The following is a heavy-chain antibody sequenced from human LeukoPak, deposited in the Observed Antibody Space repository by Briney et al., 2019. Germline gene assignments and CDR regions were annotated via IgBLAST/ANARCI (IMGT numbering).Heavy chain of an antibody. CDR3: ARDADTSGSYWYFDL. D-gene: IGHD3-22*01. CDR1: GFTLSYYG. J-gene: IGHJ2*01. CDR2: IWSDGSNE. V-gene: IGHV3-33*01. Sequence: GRSLRLSCAASGFTLSYYGMHWARQAPGKGLEWVALIWSDGSNENYADSVKGRFTISRDTSRNTLYLQMHSLRAEDTAVYYCARDADTSGSYWYFDLWGRGTQVTVSS.